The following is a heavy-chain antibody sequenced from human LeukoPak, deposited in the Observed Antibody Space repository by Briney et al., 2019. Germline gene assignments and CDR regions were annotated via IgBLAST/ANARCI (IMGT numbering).Heavy chain of an antibody. J-gene: IGHJ3*02. V-gene: IGHV3-43*01. CDR2: ISWDGGIT. CDR1: GFTFDDYT. D-gene: IGHD5-12*01. CDR3: ARDPNGVVATIGDAFDM. Sequence: GGSLRLSCAASGFTFDDYTMHWVRQAPGKGLEWVSLISWDGGITYYADSVKGRFTISRDNNRKSLYLQMNSLRAEDTAVYYCARDPNGVVATIGDAFDMWGQGTMVTVSS.